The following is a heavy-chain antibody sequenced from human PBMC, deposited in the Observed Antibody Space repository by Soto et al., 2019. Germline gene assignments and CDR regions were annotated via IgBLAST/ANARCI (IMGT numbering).Heavy chain of an antibody. CDR3: ARPYSGGPNDPFDV. D-gene: IGHD1-26*01. J-gene: IGHJ3*01. CDR2: IYPGDSHA. Sequence: GESLKISCKGSGYSFTNYWIGWARQMPGKGLEWMGIIYPGDSHAIYSPSFQGQVTMSADKSISTAYLQWSSLKASDTAMYYCARPYSGGPNDPFDVWGQGTMVTVSS. V-gene: IGHV5-51*01. CDR1: GYSFTNYW.